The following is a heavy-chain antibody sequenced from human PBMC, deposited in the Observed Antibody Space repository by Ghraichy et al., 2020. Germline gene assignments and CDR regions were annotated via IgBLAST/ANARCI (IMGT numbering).Heavy chain of an antibody. CDR3: ARDVDFDY. J-gene: IGHJ4*02. CDR1: GFTFNIYC. V-gene: IGHV3-7*03. CDR2: IKQDGSEK. Sequence: GGSLRLSCAASGFTFNIYCMSWVRQAPGKGLECVANIKQDGSEKYYVDSVKGRFTISRDNAKNSLYLQMNSLRAEDTAVYYCARDVDFDYWGQGTLVTVSS.